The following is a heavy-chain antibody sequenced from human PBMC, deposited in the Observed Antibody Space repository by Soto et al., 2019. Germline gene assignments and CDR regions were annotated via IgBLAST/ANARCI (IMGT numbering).Heavy chain of an antibody. CDR2: IIPIFGTA. CDR3: ARVIPDGSGSYSDYYYYGMDV. Sequence: ASVKVSCKASGGTFSSYAISWVRQAPGQGLEWMGGIIPIFGTANYAQKFQGRVTITADESTSTAYMELSSLRSEDTAVYYCARVIPDGSGSYSDYYYYGMDVWGQGTTVTVSS. J-gene: IGHJ6*02. D-gene: IGHD3-10*01. V-gene: IGHV1-69*13. CDR1: GGTFSSYA.